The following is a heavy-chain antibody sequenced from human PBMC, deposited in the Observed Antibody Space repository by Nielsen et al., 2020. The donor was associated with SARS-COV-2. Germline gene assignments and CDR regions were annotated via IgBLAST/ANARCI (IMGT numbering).Heavy chain of an antibody. CDR1: GGSISSSSYY. J-gene: IGHJ6*03. CDR3: ARADYNNYYYYYYMDV. Sequence: SETLSLTCTVSGGSISSSSYYWGWIRQPPGKGLEWIGYIYYSGSTNYNPSLKSRVTISVDTSKNQFSLKLSSVTAADTAVYYCARADYNNYYYYYYMDVWGKGTTVTVPS. CDR2: IYYSGST. V-gene: IGHV4-61*05. D-gene: IGHD4-11*01.